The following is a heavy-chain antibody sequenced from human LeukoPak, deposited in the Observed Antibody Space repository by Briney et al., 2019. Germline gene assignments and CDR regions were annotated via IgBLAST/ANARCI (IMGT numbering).Heavy chain of an antibody. CDR1: GGTFSSYA. J-gene: IGHJ4*02. Sequence: SVKVSCKASGGTFSSYAISWVRQAPGQGLEWMRGIIPIFGTANYAQKFQGRVTITTDESTSTAYMELSSLRSEDTAVYYCASQRYCSSTSCRYFDYWGQGTLVTVSS. D-gene: IGHD2-2*01. V-gene: IGHV1-69*05. CDR2: IIPIFGTA. CDR3: ASQRYCSSTSCRYFDY.